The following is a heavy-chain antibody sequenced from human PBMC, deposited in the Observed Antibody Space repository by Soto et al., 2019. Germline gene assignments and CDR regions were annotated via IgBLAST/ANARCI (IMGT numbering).Heavy chain of an antibody. CDR1: GFTFSTYT. Sequence: GGSLRLSCAASGFTFSTYTMNWVRQAPGKGLEWVSGIYGSGDDTFYADSVRGRFSISRDNSRNTLYLQMNSLRAEDTAVYYCTKDAHPDGLWNFDYWGQGTLVTVS. V-gene: IGHV3-23*01. J-gene: IGHJ4*02. CDR2: IYGSGDDT. CDR3: TKDAHPDGLWNFDY. D-gene: IGHD1-1*01.